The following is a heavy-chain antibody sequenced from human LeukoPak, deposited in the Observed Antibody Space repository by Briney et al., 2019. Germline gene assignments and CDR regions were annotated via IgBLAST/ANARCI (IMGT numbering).Heavy chain of an antibody. CDR1: GFTFETYS. J-gene: IGHJ3*02. Sequence: GGSLRLSCAASGFTFETYSMNWVRQAPGKGLEWVSSISSSSSYIYYADSVKGRFTISRDNAKNSLYLQMNSLRAEDTAVYYCARNSGSYKDDAFDIWGQGTMVTVSS. CDR3: ARNSGSYKDDAFDI. CDR2: ISSSSSYI. D-gene: IGHD1-26*01. V-gene: IGHV3-21*01.